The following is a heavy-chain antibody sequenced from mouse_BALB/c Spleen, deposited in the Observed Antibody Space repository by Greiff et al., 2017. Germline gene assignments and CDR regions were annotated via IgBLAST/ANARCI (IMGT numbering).Heavy chain of an antibody. D-gene: IGHD1-1*01. J-gene: IGHJ4*01. Sequence: EVKLEESGGGLVKPGGSLKLSCAASGFTFSSYGMSWVRQTPDKRLELVATINSNSGSTYYPDSVKGRFTISRDNAKNTLYLQMSSLKSEDTAMYYCARNSPYYYGSSYGYAMDYWGQGTSVTVSS. CDR3: ARNSPYYYGSSYGYAMDY. CDR2: INSNSGST. V-gene: IGHV5-6-3*01. CDR1: GFTFSSYG.